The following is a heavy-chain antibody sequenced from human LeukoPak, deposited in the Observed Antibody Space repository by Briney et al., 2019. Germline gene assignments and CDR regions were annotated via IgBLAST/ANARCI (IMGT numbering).Heavy chain of an antibody. Sequence: GGSLRLSCAASGFTFSSYGMHWVRQAPGKGLEWVAVIWYDGSNKYYADSVMGRFTISRDNSKNTLYLQMNSLRAEDTAVYYCARADGDGGYYYYYGMDVWGKGTTVTVSS. CDR1: GFTFSSYG. J-gene: IGHJ6*04. CDR2: IWYDGSNK. CDR3: ARADGDGGYYYYYGMDV. D-gene: IGHD4-17*01. V-gene: IGHV3-33*01.